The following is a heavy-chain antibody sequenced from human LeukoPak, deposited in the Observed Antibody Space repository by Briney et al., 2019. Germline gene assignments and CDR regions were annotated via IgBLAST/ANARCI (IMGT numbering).Heavy chain of an antibody. Sequence: GASVKVSCKASGYTFTNYGFTWVRQAPGQGLEWMGWINPNSGGTNYAQKFQGRVTMTRDPSISTAYMELSRLRSDDTAVYYCARDTVLRWIIDYWGQGTLVTVSS. CDR3: ARDTVLRWIIDY. J-gene: IGHJ4*02. CDR1: GYTFTNYG. D-gene: IGHD4-23*01. V-gene: IGHV1-2*02. CDR2: INPNSGGT.